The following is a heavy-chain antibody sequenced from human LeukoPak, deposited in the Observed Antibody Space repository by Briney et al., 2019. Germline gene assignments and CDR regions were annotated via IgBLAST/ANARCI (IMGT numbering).Heavy chain of an antibody. V-gene: IGHV3-33*06. CDR3: AKDFSEYYYYYYMDV. Sequence: GGSLRLSCAASGFTFSSYGMHWVRQAPGKGLEWVAVTWYDGSNKYYADSVKGRFTISRDNSKNTLYLQMNSLRAEDTAVYYCAKDFSEYYYYYYMDVWGKGTTVTVSS. J-gene: IGHJ6*03. D-gene: IGHD3-3*01. CDR2: TWYDGSNK. CDR1: GFTFSSYG.